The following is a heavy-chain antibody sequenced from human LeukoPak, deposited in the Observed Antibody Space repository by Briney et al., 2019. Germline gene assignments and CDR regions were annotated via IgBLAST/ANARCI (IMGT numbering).Heavy chain of an antibody. D-gene: IGHD3-22*01. J-gene: IGHJ4*02. Sequence: TGGSLRLSCAAFGFTFSSYAMHWVRQAPGKGLEWVAVISYDGSNKYYADSVKGRFTTSRDNSKNTLYLQMNSLRAEDTAVYYCAKERNYFDSSGYADYWGQGTLVTVSS. V-gene: IGHV3-30-3*01. CDR1: GFTFSSYA. CDR2: ISYDGSNK. CDR3: AKERNYFDSSGYADY.